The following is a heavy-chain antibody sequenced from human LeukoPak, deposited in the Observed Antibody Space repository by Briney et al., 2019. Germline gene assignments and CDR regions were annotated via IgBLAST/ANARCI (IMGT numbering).Heavy chain of an antibody. CDR3: AKVRIPRGLDAFDI. CDR2: ISGSGGST. J-gene: IGHJ3*02. D-gene: IGHD2-15*01. Sequence: PGGSLRLSCAASGFTFSSYAMTWVRQAPGKGLEWVSAISGSGGSTYYADSVKGRFTISRDNTKNSLYLQMNSLRVEDTALYYCAKVRIPRGLDAFDIWGQGTMVTVSS. CDR1: GFTFSSYA. V-gene: IGHV3-23*01.